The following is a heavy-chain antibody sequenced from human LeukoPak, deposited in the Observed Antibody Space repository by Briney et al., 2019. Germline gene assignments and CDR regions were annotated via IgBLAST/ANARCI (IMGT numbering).Heavy chain of an antibody. CDR2: LSHTGRT. Sequence: PETLSLTCAVSGYSISSIYYWDWIRPPPGKGLEWIGSLSHTGRTYYNRSLKSRVTISVDPAKNQISRKLTSVTAADTAVYYCTSAQWLEPLYFDFWGQGPRVSVSS. CDR1: GYSISSIYY. CDR3: TSAQWLEPLYFDF. D-gene: IGHD6-19*01. V-gene: IGHV4-38-2*01. J-gene: IGHJ4*02.